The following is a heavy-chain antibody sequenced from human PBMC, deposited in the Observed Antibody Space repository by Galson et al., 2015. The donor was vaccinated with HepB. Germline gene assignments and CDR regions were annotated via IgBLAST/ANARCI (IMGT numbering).Heavy chain of an antibody. J-gene: IGHJ5*02. CDR3: ARGGGAKYRKTTYNWFDP. Sequence: SVKVSCKASGYTFTSYDINWVRQATGQGLEWMGWMNPNSGNTGYAQKFQGRVTMTRNTSISTAYMELSSLRSEDTAVYYCARGGGAKYRKTTYNWFDPWGQGTLVTVSS. D-gene: IGHD2/OR15-2a*01. CDR1: GYTFTSYD. V-gene: IGHV1-8*01. CDR2: MNPNSGNT.